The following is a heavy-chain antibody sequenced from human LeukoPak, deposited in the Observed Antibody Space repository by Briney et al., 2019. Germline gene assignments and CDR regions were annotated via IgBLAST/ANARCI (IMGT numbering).Heavy chain of an antibody. D-gene: IGHD3-22*01. V-gene: IGHV3-30-3*01. CDR2: ISNDADHK. CDR3: ARDRTPYYYDSSGYAFDI. J-gene: IGHJ3*02. Sequence: PGRSLRLSCAASGFTFRSYAMHWVRQAPGKGLEWVALISNDADHKYYADSVKGRFTISRDNAKNSLYLQMNSLRAEDTAVYYCARDRTPYYYDSSGYAFDIWGQGTMVTVSS. CDR1: GFTFRSYA.